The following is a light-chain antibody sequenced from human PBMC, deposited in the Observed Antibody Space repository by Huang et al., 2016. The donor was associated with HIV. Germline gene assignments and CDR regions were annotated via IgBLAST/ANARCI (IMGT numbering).Light chain of an antibody. CDR3: MQSIQLPLIT. CDR1: QSLLYSDGKTY. Sequence: EIVMTQTPLSLSVTPGQPASISCRSSQSLLYSDGKTYLYWYLQRPGQSPQLLIYEGSNRFSGVPYRFSGSGSGTDVTLKISRVEAEDVGVYYCMQSIQLPLITFGQGTRLEIK. CDR2: EGS. V-gene: IGKV2D-29*02. J-gene: IGKJ5*01.